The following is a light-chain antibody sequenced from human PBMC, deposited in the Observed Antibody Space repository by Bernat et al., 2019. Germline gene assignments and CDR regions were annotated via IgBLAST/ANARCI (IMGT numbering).Light chain of an antibody. J-gene: IGKJ5*01. V-gene: IGKV3-20*01. CDR1: QYVSTSY. CDR3: HQYATSPVT. Sequence: EIVLTQSPGTLSLSPGDRATLSCRASQYVSTSYLAWYQQKLGQAPRLLIYGTSSRATGVPDRFSGRGSGTDFSLTVSRLEPEDSAVYYCHQYATSPVTFGQGTRLEI. CDR2: GTS.